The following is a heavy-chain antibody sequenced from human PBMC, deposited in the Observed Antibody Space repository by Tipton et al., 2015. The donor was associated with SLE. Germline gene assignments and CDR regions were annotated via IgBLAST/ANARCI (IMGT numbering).Heavy chain of an antibody. D-gene: IGHD4-17*01. V-gene: IGHV4-59*08. J-gene: IGHJ4*02. CDR2: VYYSATT. Sequence: TLSLTCTVSGASISNYHWSWIRQPPGKGLEWIGYVYYSATTNYNPSLKSRVTIPEDTSKQQFSLKLSSLTAADTAVYYCARHAGDYAYFDSWGQGTLVTVSS. CDR3: ARHAGDYAYFDS. CDR1: GASISNYH.